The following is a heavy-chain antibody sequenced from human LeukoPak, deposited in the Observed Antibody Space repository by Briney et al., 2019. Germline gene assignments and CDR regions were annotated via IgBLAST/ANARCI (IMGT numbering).Heavy chain of an antibody. CDR1: GFTFSDYA. Sequence: PGGSLRLSCAASGFTFSDYAMHWVRQAPGKGLEWVAFISYDGSNKYYAESMKGRFTISRDNSKNTLYLQMNNLRAEDTAVYYCARDDWGFDPWGQGTLVTVSS. V-gene: IGHV3-30-3*01. D-gene: IGHD2-21*01. J-gene: IGHJ5*02. CDR3: ARDDWGFDP. CDR2: ISYDGSNK.